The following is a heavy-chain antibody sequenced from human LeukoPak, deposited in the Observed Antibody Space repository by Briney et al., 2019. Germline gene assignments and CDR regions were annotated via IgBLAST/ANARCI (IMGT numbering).Heavy chain of an antibody. J-gene: IGHJ4*02. CDR2: IFPGDSES. V-gene: IGHV5-51*01. D-gene: IGHD5-24*01. CDR1: GYSFTSYW. CDR3: ARFRDDFPDY. Sequence: GESLKISCKGSGYSFTSYWIGWVRQMPGKGLEWMGIIFPGDSESRYSPSFQGQVTISVDKSISTAYLQWNSLKASDTAIYYCARFRDDFPDYWGQGTLIIVSS.